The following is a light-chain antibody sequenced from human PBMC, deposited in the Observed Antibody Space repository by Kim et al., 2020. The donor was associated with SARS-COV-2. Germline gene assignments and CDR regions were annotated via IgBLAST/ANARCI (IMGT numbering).Light chain of an antibody. CDR3: QQYYDTPQGT. J-gene: IGKJ1*01. V-gene: IGKV4-1*01. Sequence: DIVMTQSPDSLAVSLGERATINCKSSQTVLYSSNNKNYLAWYQQKPGQPPKLLFYWASTRESGVPDRFSGSGSGTDFTLTISSLQAEDVAVYYCQQYYDTPQGTFGQGTKVEIK. CDR2: WAS. CDR1: QTVLYSSNNKNY.